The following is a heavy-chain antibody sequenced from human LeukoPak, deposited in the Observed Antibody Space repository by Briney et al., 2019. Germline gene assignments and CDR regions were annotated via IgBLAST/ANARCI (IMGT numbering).Heavy chain of an antibody. J-gene: IGHJ4*02. V-gene: IGHV3-21*01. CDR2: ISSSSRSI. CDR3: AREGGEDYYEDY. Sequence: GGSLRLPCAASGFTCSSYSMNGVPQAPGKGREWGSSISSSSRSIYYAVSVKGPFTISRDNAKNSLYLQMNSLKAEDTAVYYCAREGGEDYYEDYWGQGTLVTVSS. D-gene: IGHD3-22*01. CDR1: GFTCSSYS.